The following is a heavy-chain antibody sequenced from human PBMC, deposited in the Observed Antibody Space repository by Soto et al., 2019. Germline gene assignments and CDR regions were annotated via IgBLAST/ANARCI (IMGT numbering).Heavy chain of an antibody. CDR3: ARGQVVAATLSYYYYYGMDV. J-gene: IGHJ6*02. CDR2: INHSGGT. CDR1: GGSFSCYY. Sequence: SETLSLTCAVYGGSFSCYYWIWIRQPPGKGLEWIGEINHSGGTNYNPSLKSRVTISVDTSKNQFSLKLSSVTAADTAVYYCARGQVVAATLSYYYYYGMDVWGQGTTVTVSS. D-gene: IGHD2-15*01. V-gene: IGHV4-34*01.